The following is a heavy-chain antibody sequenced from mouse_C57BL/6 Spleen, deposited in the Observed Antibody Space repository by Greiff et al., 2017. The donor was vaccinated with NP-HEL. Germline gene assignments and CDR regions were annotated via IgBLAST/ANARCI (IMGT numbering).Heavy chain of an antibody. D-gene: IGHD1-1*01. CDR2: INPGSGGT. J-gene: IGHJ1*03. CDR3: AREGIYYYGSSYWYFDV. V-gene: IGHV1-54*01. CDR1: GYAFTNYL. Sequence: VQRVESGAELVRPGTSVKVSCKASGYAFTNYLIEWVKQRPGQGLEWIGVINPGSGGTNYNEKFKGKATLTADKSSSTAYMQLSSLTSEDSAVYFCAREGIYYYGSSYWYFDVWGTGTTVTVSS.